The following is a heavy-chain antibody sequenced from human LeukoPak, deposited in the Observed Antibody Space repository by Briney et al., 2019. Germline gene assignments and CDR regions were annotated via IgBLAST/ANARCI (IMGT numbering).Heavy chain of an antibody. CDR1: GFTFDDYA. CDR3: ASEVGAAFDY. J-gene: IGHJ4*02. Sequence: GGSLRLSCAASGFTFDDYAMHWVRQAPGKGLEWVSGISWNSGSIGYADSVKGRFTISRDNAKNSLYPQMNSLRAEDTAVYYCASEVGAAFDYWGQGTLVTVSS. V-gene: IGHV3-9*01. CDR2: ISWNSGSI. D-gene: IGHD2-15*01.